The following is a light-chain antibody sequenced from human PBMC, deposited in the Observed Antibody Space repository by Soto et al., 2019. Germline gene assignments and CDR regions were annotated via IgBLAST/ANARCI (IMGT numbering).Light chain of an antibody. CDR3: SSYTTSSTHAV. J-gene: IGLJ7*01. CDR1: SSDVGGYNY. CDR2: DVS. V-gene: IGLV2-14*01. Sequence: QSVLTQPASVSGSPGQSITISCTGTSSDVGGYNYVSWYQQHAGKAPKLMIYDVSNRPSGVSNRFSGSKSGNTASLTISGLQAEDEADYYCSSYTTSSTHAVFGGGTQLTVL.